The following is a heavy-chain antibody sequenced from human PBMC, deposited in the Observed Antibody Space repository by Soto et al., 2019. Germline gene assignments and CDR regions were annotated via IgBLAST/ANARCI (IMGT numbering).Heavy chain of an antibody. CDR1: GGSFSGYY. CDR3: ARGRYFDWLLYYWFDP. CDR2: INHSGST. Sequence: NPSETLSLTCAVYGGSFSGYYWSWIRQPPGKGLEWIGEINHSGSTNYNPSLKSRVTISVDTSKNQFSLKLSSVTAADTAVYYCARGRYFDWLLYYWFDPWGQGTLVTVSS. V-gene: IGHV4-34*01. J-gene: IGHJ5*02. D-gene: IGHD3-9*01.